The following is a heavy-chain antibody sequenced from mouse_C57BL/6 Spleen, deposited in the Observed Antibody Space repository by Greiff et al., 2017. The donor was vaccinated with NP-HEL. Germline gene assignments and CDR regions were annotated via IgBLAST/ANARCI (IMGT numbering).Heavy chain of an antibody. CDR1: GYTFTSYW. Sequence: VQLQQPGAELVKPGASVKMSCKASGYTFTSYWITWVKQRPGQGLEWIGDIYPGSGSTNYNEKLKSKATLNVDTSSSTAYMQLSILPSEDTAVYYCARGAYYSNYWYFDVWGTGTTVTVSS. V-gene: IGHV1-55*01. CDR3: ARGAYYSNYWYFDV. D-gene: IGHD2-5*01. CDR2: IYPGSGST. J-gene: IGHJ1*03.